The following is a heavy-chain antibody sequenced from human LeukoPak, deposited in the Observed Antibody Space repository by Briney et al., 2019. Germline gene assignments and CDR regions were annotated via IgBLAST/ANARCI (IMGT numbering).Heavy chain of an antibody. CDR2: IITIFGTA. J-gene: IGHJ4*02. CDR3: AIATVETTRTWGY. V-gene: IGHV1-69*01. Sequence: GASVKISCKASGGTFSSYAISWVRQAPGHGLEWMGGIITIFGTANYAQKVQGRVTITADESTSTAYMELSSLRSEDTAVYYCAIATVETTRTWGYWGQGTLVTVSS. CDR1: GGTFSSYA. D-gene: IGHD4-11*01.